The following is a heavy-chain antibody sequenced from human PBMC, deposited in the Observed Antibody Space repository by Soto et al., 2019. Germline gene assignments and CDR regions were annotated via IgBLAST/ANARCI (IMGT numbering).Heavy chain of an antibody. J-gene: IGHJ4*02. CDR1: GGSLSSGNYY. V-gene: IGHV4-61*01. CDR2: ISYSGSS. Sequence: QVQLQESGPGLVKPSETLSLTCTVSGGSLSSGNYYWSWIRQPPGRGLQWIGYISYSGSSRYNPSLKSRVTISGDTSQNQFSLDVRSVTPADTAVYYCVREQEGGSWDLDYWGQGTLVTVSS. D-gene: IGHD2-15*01. CDR3: VREQEGGSWDLDY.